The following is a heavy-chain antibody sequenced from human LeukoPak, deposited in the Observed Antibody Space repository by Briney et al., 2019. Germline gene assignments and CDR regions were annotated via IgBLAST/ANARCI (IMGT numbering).Heavy chain of an antibody. CDR2: INHSGST. V-gene: IGHV4-34*01. Sequence: SETLSLTCAVYGGSFSGYYWSWIRQPPGKGLEWIGEINHSGSTNYNPSLKSRVTISVDTSKNQFSLKLSSVTAADTAVYYCARGYSSSSYNWFDPWGQGTLVTVSS. D-gene: IGHD6-13*01. J-gene: IGHJ5*02. CDR3: ARGYSSSSYNWFDP. CDR1: GGSFSGYY.